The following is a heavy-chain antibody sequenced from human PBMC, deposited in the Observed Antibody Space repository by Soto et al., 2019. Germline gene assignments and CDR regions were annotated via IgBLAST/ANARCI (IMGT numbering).Heavy chain of an antibody. J-gene: IGHJ4*02. Sequence: ASVKVSCKASDYTFTSYGISWVRQAPGQGLEWMGWISAYNGNTNYAQKLQGRVTMTTDTSTSTAYMELRSLRSDDTAVYYCARVAYCGGDCSRYFDYWGQGTLVTVSS. CDR3: ARVAYCGGDCSRYFDY. CDR2: ISAYNGNT. V-gene: IGHV1-18*04. CDR1: DYTFTSYG. D-gene: IGHD2-21*02.